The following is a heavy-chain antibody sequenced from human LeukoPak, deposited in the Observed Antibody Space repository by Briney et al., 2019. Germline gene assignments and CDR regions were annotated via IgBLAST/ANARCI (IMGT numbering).Heavy chain of an antibody. J-gene: IGHJ4*02. Sequence: ASVKVSCKASGYTFTSYDINWVRQATGQGLEWMGWMNPNSGNTGYAQKFQGRVTITRNTSISTAYMELSSLRSEDTAVYYCALGYCSDGSCYPLAFGYWGQGTLVTVSS. D-gene: IGHD2-15*01. V-gene: IGHV1-8*03. CDR3: ALGYCSDGSCYPLAFGY. CDR1: GYTFTSYD. CDR2: MNPNSGNT.